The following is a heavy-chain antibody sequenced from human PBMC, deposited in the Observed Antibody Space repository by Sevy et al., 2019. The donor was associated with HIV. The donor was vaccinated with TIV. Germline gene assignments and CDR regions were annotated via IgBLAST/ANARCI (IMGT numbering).Heavy chain of an antibody. Sequence: GGSLRLSCAASGFTFSKYWMSWVRQAPGKGLECVANINQDGSEKYYVDSVKGRFTISRDNGKNSLYLQMNSLRAEDTALYYCARETGSSHFDYWGQGTLVTVSS. CDR2: INQDGSEK. CDR1: GFTFSKYW. J-gene: IGHJ4*02. D-gene: IGHD3-10*01. V-gene: IGHV3-7*01. CDR3: ARETGSSHFDY.